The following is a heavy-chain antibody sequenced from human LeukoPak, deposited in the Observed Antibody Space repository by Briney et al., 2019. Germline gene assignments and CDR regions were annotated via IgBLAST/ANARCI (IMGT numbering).Heavy chain of an antibody. CDR2: IYTSGST. CDR3: ARDMPGGYNWYFDY. Sequence: SETLSLTCTVSGGSISSSSYYWSWIRQPAGKGLEWIGRIYTSGSTNYNPSLKSRVTISVDTSKNQFSLKLSSVTAADTAVYYCARDMPGGYNWYFDYWGQGTLVTVSS. J-gene: IGHJ4*02. D-gene: IGHD5-24*01. CDR1: GGSISSSSYY. V-gene: IGHV4-61*02.